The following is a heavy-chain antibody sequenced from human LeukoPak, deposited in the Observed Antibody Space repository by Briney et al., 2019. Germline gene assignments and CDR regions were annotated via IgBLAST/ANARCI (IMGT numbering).Heavy chain of an antibody. J-gene: IGHJ6*02. CDR3: ARDGPGISRYGMDV. CDR1: GFTFSGNW. Sequence: GGSLRLSCAVSGFTFSGNWMSWVRQAPGKGLEWVANIKQDGSEKYYVDSVKGRFIISRDNAKNSLYLQMNSLRAEDTAVYYCARDGPGISRYGMDVWGQGTTVTVSS. V-gene: IGHV3-7*01. D-gene: IGHD6-13*01. CDR2: IKQDGSEK.